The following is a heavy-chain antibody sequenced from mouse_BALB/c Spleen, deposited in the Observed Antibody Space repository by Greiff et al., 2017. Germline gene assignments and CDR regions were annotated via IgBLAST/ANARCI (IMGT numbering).Heavy chain of an antibody. V-gene: IGHV7-3*02. Sequence: EVKVVESGGGLVQPGGSLRLSCATSGFTFTDYYMSWVRQPPGKALEWLGFIRNKANGYTTEYSASVKGRFTISRDNSQSILYLQMNTLRAEDSATYYCARDDDKSAMDYWGQGTSVTVSS. CDR2: IRNKANGYTT. CDR3: ARDDDKSAMDY. CDR1: GFTFTDYY. J-gene: IGHJ4*01.